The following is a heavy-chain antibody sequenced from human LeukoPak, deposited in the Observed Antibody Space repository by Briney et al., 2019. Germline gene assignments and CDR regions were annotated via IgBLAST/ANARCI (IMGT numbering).Heavy chain of an antibody. D-gene: IGHD3-10*01. J-gene: IGHJ4*02. CDR2: IYYNGSP. Sequence: SETLSLTCTVSGGXISSYYWSWIRQPPGKRLEWIGYIYYNGSPNYNPSLKSRVTISVDTSKNQFSLKLSSVTAADTAVYYCARNRRISMVRGVTYYFDYWGQGTLVTVSS. CDR3: ARNRRISMVRGVTYYFDY. V-gene: IGHV4-59*01. CDR1: GGXISSYY.